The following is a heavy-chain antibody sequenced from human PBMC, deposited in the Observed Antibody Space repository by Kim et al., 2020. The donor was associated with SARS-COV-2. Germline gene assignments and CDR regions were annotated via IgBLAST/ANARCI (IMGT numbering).Heavy chain of an antibody. J-gene: IGHJ5*01. CDR1: GGSISSGGYY. V-gene: IGHV4-31*03. D-gene: IGHD3-22*01. CDR3: ARNIGTTIIVVVKGWF. CDR2: IYYSGST. Sequence: SETLSLTCTVSGGSISSGGYYWSWIRQHPGKGLEWIGYIYYSGSTYYNPSLKSRVTRSVDTSKNQFARKLSSVTAADTAVNYSARNIGTTIIVVVKGWF.